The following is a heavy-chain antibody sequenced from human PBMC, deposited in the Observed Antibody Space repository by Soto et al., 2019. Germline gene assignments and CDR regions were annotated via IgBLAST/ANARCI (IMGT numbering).Heavy chain of an antibody. Sequence: EVQLVVSGGGLVQPGGSLRLSCAASGVTVSSNYMSWVRQAPGKGLEWVSVIYSGGSTYYADSVKGRFTISRDNSKNTLYLQMNSLRAEDTAVYYCARHGYNYGGGYFDYWGQGTLVTVSS. D-gene: IGHD5-18*01. J-gene: IGHJ4*02. CDR1: GVTVSSNY. CDR3: ARHGYNYGGGYFDY. V-gene: IGHV3-66*04. CDR2: IYSGGST.